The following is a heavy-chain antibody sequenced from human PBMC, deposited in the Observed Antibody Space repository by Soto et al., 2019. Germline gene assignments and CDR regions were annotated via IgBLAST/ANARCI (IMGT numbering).Heavy chain of an antibody. CDR1: GFALSSYA. D-gene: IGHD2-15*01. CDR3: VKDEGFCSGGNCYSVARGGFDL. V-gene: IGHV3-64D*06. CDR2: ISSNGIST. Sequence: GGSLRLSCSASGFALSSYAMHWVRQAPGKGLEYVSSISSNGISTYYADSVKGRFTISRDNSKNTLYIEMNSLRLDDTALYYCVKDEGFCSGGNCYSVARGGFDLWGQGTMVTVS. J-gene: IGHJ3*01.